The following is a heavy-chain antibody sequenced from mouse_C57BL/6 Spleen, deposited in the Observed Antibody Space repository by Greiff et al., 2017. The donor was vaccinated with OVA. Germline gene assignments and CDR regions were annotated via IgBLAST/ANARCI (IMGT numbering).Heavy chain of an antibody. CDR3: ARAWDYYAMDY. CDR1: GYAFSSSW. V-gene: IGHV1-82*01. Sequence: QVQLQQSGPELVKPGASVKISCKASGYAFSSSWMNWVKQRPGKGLEWIGRIYPGDGDTNYNGKFKGKATLTADKSSSTAYMQLSSLTSEDSAVYFCARAWDYYAMDYWGQGTSVTVSS. J-gene: IGHJ4*01. CDR2: IYPGDGDT. D-gene: IGHD4-1*01.